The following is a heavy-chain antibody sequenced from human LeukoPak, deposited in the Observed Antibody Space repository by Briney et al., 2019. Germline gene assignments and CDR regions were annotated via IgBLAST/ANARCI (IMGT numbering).Heavy chain of an antibody. Sequence: GESLKISCKGSGYSFTSYRIGWVRQMPGKGLEWMGIIYPGDSDTRYSPSFQGQVTISADKSISTAYLQWSSLKASDTAMYYCARQREFTVTYFDYWGQGTLVTVSS. V-gene: IGHV5-51*01. J-gene: IGHJ4*02. CDR3: ARQREFTVTYFDY. D-gene: IGHD4-17*01. CDR1: GYSFTSYR. CDR2: IYPGDSDT.